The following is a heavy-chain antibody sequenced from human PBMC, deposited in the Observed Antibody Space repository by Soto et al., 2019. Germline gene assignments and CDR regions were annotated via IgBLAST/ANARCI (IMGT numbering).Heavy chain of an antibody. CDR2: IDYTGGTT. V-gene: IGHV3-23*01. J-gene: IGHJ4*02. D-gene: IGHD6-19*01. CDR3: AKDASRTSGWYYFDY. Sequence: GGSLRLSCAASGFTFSILAMGWVRQAPGKGLEWVSVIDYTGGTTYYTDSVKGRFIISRDNSKKMLYLQMNSLRAEDTAVYYCAKDASRTSGWYYFDYWGQGXLVTVYS. CDR1: GFTFSILA.